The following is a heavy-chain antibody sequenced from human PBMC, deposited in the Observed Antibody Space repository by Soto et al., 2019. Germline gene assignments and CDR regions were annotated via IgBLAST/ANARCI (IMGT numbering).Heavy chain of an antibody. J-gene: IGHJ3*02. CDR2: IWNDGSHK. CDR1: GFTFSSHG. D-gene: IGHD1-1*01. V-gene: IGHV3-33*01. Sequence: QVQLVESGGGVVQSRRSLRLSCAASGFTFSSHGMHWVRQAPGRGLEWVAVIWNDGSHKFYTDSVKGRFTISRDNSKNTVDLQMNSLSAEDTAVYYCARDWNDACDIWGQGTTVSVSS. CDR3: ARDWNDACDI.